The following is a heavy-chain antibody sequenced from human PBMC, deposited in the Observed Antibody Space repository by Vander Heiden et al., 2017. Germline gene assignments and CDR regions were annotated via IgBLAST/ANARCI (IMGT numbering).Heavy chain of an antibody. Sequence: EVQLLESGGGLVQPGGSLRLSCAASGFTFSSYAMGWVRQAPGKGLEWVSAISGSGGSTYYADSVKGRFTISRDNSKNTLYLQMNSLRAEDTAVYYCAKDFRYSYGLRGDDYWGQGTLVTVSS. CDR3: AKDFRYSYGLRGDDY. D-gene: IGHD5-18*01. V-gene: IGHV3-23*01. CDR2: ISGSGGST. J-gene: IGHJ4*02. CDR1: GFTFSSYA.